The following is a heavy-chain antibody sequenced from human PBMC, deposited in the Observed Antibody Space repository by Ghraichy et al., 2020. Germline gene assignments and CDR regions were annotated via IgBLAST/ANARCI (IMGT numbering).Heavy chain of an antibody. CDR1: GGSISSSSYY. D-gene: IGHD3-3*01. CDR2: IYYSGST. J-gene: IGHJ4*02. Sequence: SETLSLTCTVSGGSISSSSYYWGWIRQPPGKGREWIGSIYYSGSTYYNPSLKCRVTISVDTSKNQFPLKLSSVTAADTAVYYCARALLGYCSSTSCYPFYDFWSGYYTPYYFDYWGQGTLVTVSS. CDR3: ARALLGYCSSTSCYPFYDFWSGYYTPYYFDY. V-gene: IGHV4-39*06.